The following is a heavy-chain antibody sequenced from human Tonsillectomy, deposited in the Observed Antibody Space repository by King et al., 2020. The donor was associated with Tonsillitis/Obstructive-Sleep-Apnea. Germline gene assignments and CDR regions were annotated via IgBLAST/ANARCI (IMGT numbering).Heavy chain of an antibody. Sequence: ITLKESGPPLVKPTQTLTLTCTFSGFSLSTSGVGVGWIRQPPGKALEWLALIYWDDDKRYSPSLKSRLTITSDTSKNQVVLTMTNMDPVDTATYYCAHRRDGKRDDYGGSGPVIGCDVWGEGARVAVSS. CDR1: GFSLSTSGVG. D-gene: IGHD4/OR15-4a*01. CDR2: IYWDDDK. V-gene: IGHV2-5*02. CDR3: AHRRDGKRDDYGGSGPVIGCDV. J-gene: IGHJ3*01.